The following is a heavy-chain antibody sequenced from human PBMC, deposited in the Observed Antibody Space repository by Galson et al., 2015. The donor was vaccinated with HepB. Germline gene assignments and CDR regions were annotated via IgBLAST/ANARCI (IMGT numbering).Heavy chain of an antibody. V-gene: IGHV1-2*06. J-gene: IGHJ5*02. D-gene: IGHD2-8*02. CDR3: ARVGGYCTGGLCYRNWFYT. Sequence: QSGAEVKKPGASVKVSCKASGYTFTSYRLTWLRQAPGQGLQWVGRIDPDSGDTNYAQNFQGRVTMTRDTSISTAYMQLRRLKSGDTAVYYCARVGGYCTGGLCYRNWFYTWGQGSRVTVSS. CDR1: GYTFTSYR. CDR2: IDPDSGDT.